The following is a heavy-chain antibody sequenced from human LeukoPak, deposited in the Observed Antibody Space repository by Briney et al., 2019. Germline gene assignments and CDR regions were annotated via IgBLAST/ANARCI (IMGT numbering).Heavy chain of an antibody. CDR1: GGSISSYY. CDR3: ARHYVFVSGGSSFDF. J-gene: IGHJ4*02. Sequence: PSETLSLTCTVSGGSISSYYWSWIRQPPGKGLEWIGYIYYSGSTNYNPSLKSQVTISVDTSKNQFSLKLSSVTAADTAVYYCARHYVFVSGGSSFDFWGQGTLVTVSS. V-gene: IGHV4-59*08. CDR2: IYYSGST. D-gene: IGHD3-16*01.